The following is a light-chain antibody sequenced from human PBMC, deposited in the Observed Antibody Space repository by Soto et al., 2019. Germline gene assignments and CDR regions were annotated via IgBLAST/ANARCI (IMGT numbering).Light chain of an antibody. CDR2: GAS. CDR3: QRYGASTT. J-gene: IGKJ1*01. V-gene: IGKV3-20*01. Sequence: EVVLTQSPGTLSLSPGERATLSCRASQSVPHSYLAWYRQKPGQAPRLLIYGASIRATGIPVRLSGSGSGTDFTLTITRMEPEDSAVYYCQRYGASTTFGQGTKVDI. CDR1: QSVPHSY.